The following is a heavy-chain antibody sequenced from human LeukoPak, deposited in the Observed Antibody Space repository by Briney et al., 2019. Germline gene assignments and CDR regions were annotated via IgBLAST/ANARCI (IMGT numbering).Heavy chain of an antibody. Sequence: GSLRLSCAASGFTFSTYAMSWVRQAPGKGLEWVSTVGAGGGDTYYADSVKGRFAISRDNSKSTLYLQMNDLRAEDTAIYYCAKYYYSDSSGPVFNYWGQGTLATVSS. V-gene: IGHV3-23*01. D-gene: IGHD3-22*01. J-gene: IGHJ4*02. CDR2: VGAGGGDT. CDR1: GFTFSTYA. CDR3: AKYYYSDSSGPVFNY.